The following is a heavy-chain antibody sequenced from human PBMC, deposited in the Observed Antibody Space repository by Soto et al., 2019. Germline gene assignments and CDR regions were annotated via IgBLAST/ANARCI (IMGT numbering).Heavy chain of an antibody. D-gene: IGHD3-22*01. CDR2: INAGNGNT. CDR3: ARGSGYYYWDDY. V-gene: IGHV1-3*01. CDR1: GYTFTSHA. Sequence: ASVKVSCKASGYTFTSHAMHWVRQAPGQRLEWMGWINAGNGNTKYSQKFQGRVTITRDTSASTAYMELSSLRSEDTAVYYCARGSGYYYWDDYWGQGTLVTSPQ. J-gene: IGHJ4*02.